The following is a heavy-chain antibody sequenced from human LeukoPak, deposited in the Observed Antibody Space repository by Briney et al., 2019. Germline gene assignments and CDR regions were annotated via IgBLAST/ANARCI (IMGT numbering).Heavy chain of an antibody. D-gene: IGHD6-19*01. V-gene: IGHV3-33*01. CDR3: ARWSRYSSGWCELDY. J-gene: IGHJ4*02. CDR2: IWHDGTNE. CDR1: GFAFSAYG. Sequence: GGSLRLSCAGSGFAFSAYGMHWVRQAPGKGLEWVALIWHDGTNEKYADSVKGRFTISRDNSMDTLYLQMNSLRAEDTAVYYCARWSRYSSGWCELDYWGQGSLVTVSS.